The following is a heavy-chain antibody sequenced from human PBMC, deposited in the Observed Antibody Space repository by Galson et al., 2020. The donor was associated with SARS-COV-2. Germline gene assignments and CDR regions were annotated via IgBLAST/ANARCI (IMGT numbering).Heavy chain of an antibody. CDR2: IYSEGSST. CDR1: GFTFRSYW. Sequence: PGGSLRLSCAASGFTFRSYWMHWVRQAPGKGLVWVSRIYSEGSSTSYADSVKGRFTISGDNAKNTLYLQMNSLRAKDTAVYYCARGDMGNDYFDYWGQGTLVTVS. CDR3: ARGDMGNDYFDY. J-gene: IGHJ4*02. D-gene: IGHD7-27*01. V-gene: IGHV3-74*01.